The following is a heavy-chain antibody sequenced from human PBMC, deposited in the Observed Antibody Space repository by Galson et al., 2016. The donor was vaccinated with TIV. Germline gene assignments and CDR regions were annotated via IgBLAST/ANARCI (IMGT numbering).Heavy chain of an antibody. CDR1: GFSFRNYV. CDR3: AKVGESGDYSWDAFDV. D-gene: IGHD2-21*01. Sequence: SLRLSCATSGFSFRNYVISWVRLAPGKGLEWVSRISLNGDYTYYADSVKGRFAIYRDNSKNTLFMQLNSLTAEDTGIYYCAKVGESGDYSWDAFDVWGQGTVVTVSS. V-gene: IGHV3-23*01. CDR2: ISLNGDYT. J-gene: IGHJ3*01.